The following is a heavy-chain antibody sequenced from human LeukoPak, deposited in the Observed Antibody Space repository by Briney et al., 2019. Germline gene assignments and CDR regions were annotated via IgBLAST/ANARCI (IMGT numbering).Heavy chain of an antibody. D-gene: IGHD6-13*01. V-gene: IGHV4-59*12. CDR1: GGSISSYY. Sequence: SETLSLTCTVSGGSISSYYWSWIRQPPGKGLEWIGYIYYSGSTNYSPSLKSRVTISVDTSKNQFSLKLSSVTAADTAVYYCARVGAAADTGNWFDPWGQGTLVTVSS. CDR2: IYYSGST. J-gene: IGHJ5*02. CDR3: ARVGAAADTGNWFDP.